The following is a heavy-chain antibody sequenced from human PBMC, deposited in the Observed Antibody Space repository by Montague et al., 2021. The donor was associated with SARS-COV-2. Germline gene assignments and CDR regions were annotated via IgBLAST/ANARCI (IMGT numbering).Heavy chain of an antibody. J-gene: IGHJ4*02. CDR3: ARGGGYSGYDHDY. CDR1: GDSFTNYY. V-gene: IGHV4-59*01. Sequence: SETLSLTCSVSGDSFTNYYWSWIRQPPGKGLEWIGDIYYSGSTNYNPSLKSRVTISVDTSKNQFSLKLSSVTAADTAVYYCARGGGYSGYDHDYWGQGTLVTVSS. CDR2: IYYSGST. D-gene: IGHD5-12*01.